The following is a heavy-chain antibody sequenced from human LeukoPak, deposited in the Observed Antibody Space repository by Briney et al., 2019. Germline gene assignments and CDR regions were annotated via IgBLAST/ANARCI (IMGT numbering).Heavy chain of an antibody. J-gene: IGHJ4*02. CDR1: GFTVSSNC. CDR3: ARAASVAGTYALNH. CDR2: IYGGGST. Sequence: GGSLRLSCAVSGFTVSSNCMSWVRQAPGKGLEWVSVIYGGGSTYYADSVKGRFTISRDNSKNTLYLQMNSLRAEDTAVYYCARAASVAGTYALNHWGQGTLVTVSS. V-gene: IGHV3-66*01. D-gene: IGHD6-19*01.